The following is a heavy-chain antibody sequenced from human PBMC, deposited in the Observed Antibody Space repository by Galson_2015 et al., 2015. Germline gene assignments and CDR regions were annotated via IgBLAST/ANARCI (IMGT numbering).Heavy chain of an antibody. D-gene: IGHD3-22*01. CDR1: GYTFTSYY. V-gene: IGHV1-46*01. CDR3: VRLSASGYYLDY. Sequence: SVKVSCKASGYTFTSYYMHWVRLAPGQGLEWMGIINPSGGSTSYAQKFQGRVTMTRDTSTSTVYMELSSLRSEDTVVYYCVRLSASGYYLDYWGQGTLVTVSS. CDR2: INPSGGST. J-gene: IGHJ4*02.